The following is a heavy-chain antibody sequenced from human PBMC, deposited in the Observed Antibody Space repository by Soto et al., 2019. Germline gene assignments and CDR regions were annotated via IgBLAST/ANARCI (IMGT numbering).Heavy chain of an antibody. J-gene: IGHJ4*02. D-gene: IGHD3-22*01. V-gene: IGHV4-59*08. Sequence: NPSETLSLTCTVSGGSISSYYWSWIRQPPGKGLEWIGYIYYSGSTNYNPSLKSRVTISVDTSKNQFSLKLSSVTAADTAVYYCARLGYYDSSGYYVGYWGQGTLVTVS. CDR1: GGSISSYY. CDR2: IYYSGST. CDR3: ARLGYYDSSGYYVGY.